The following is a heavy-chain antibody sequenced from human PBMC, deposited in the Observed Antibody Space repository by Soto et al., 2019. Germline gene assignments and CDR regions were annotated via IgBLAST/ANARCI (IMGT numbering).Heavy chain of an antibody. CDR1: GFSVNSLG. CDR2: TPFNENRE. Sequence: GGSLSLSWAASGFSVNSLGVHGVRQAPGKGLEWVGVTPFNENREYYGDSVRGRFTVSRDNSRNTVYLEMNTLRADDTAVYYCAKEESSGYYRTADYWGPGTPVTVSS. V-gene: IGHV3-30*02. J-gene: IGHJ4*02. CDR3: AKEESSGYYRTADY. D-gene: IGHD6-19*01.